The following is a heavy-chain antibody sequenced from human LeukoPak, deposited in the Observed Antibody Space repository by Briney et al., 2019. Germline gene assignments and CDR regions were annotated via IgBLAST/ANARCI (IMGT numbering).Heavy chain of an antibody. CDR1: GFTFSRYG. CDR2: ISYDGSNK. Sequence: GGSLRLSCAASGFTFSRYGMHWVRQAPGKGLEWVAVISYDGSNKYYADSVKGRFTISRDNSKNTLYLQLNSLRAEDTAVFYCAKDPHGYHNSAGLDVWGQGATVTVSS. J-gene: IGHJ6*02. CDR3: AKDPHGYHNSAGLDV. V-gene: IGHV3-30*18. D-gene: IGHD3-9*01.